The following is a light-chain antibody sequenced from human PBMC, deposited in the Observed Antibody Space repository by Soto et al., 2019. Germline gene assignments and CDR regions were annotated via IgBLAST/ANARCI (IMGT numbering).Light chain of an antibody. J-gene: IGKJ4*01. V-gene: IGKV3-11*01. Sequence: EIVLTQSPATLSLSPGERATLSCRASQSVSNYLAWYQQKPGQAPRLLIYDASNRATGIPARFSGSGSGTDFTLTISGLEPEDFAVYCCQQRSSWPLLTFGGGTKVEI. CDR1: QSVSNY. CDR2: DAS. CDR3: QQRSSWPLLT.